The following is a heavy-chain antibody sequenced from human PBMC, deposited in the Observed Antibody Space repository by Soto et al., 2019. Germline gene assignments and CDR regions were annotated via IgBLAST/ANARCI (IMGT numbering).Heavy chain of an antibody. J-gene: IGHJ4*02. CDR3: ARAVAVPADFDY. V-gene: IGHV1-58*01. Sequence: GASVKVSCKASGFTFTSSAVQWVRQARGQRLEWIGWIVVGSGNTNYAQKFQERVTITRDTSASAAYMELSSLSSEDTAVYYCARAVAVPADFDYWGQGTLVTVSS. D-gene: IGHD6-19*01. CDR1: GFTFTSSA. CDR2: IVVGSGNT.